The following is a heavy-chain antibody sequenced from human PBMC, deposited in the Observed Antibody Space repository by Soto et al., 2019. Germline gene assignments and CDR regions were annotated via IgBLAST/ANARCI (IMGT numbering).Heavy chain of an antibody. J-gene: IGHJ6*02. D-gene: IGHD2-2*02. V-gene: IGHV6-1*01. CDR1: GDSVSSNSAA. CDR3: AREGYCSSTSCYRDYYYGMDV. CDR2: TYYRSKWYN. Sequence: SQTLSLTCAISGDSVSSNSAAWNWIRQSPSRGLEWLGRTYYRSKWYNDYAVSVKSRITINPDTSKNQFSLQLNSVTPEDTVVYYCAREGYCSSTSCYRDYYYGMDVWGQGTTVTVSS.